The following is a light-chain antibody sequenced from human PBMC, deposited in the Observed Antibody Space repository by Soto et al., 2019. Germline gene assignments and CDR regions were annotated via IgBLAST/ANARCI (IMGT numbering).Light chain of an antibody. Sequence: QSVLTQPRSVSGSPGQSVTISCTGTGNDVGAYNYVSWYQQHPGRPPKLLIYGVVRWPSGVPDRFSGSKSGNTASLTISGLQAEDEADYFCCSYAGGYIYLFGTGTKVTVL. CDR1: GNDVGAYNY. CDR2: GVV. CDR3: CSYAGGYIYL. V-gene: IGLV2-11*01. J-gene: IGLJ1*01.